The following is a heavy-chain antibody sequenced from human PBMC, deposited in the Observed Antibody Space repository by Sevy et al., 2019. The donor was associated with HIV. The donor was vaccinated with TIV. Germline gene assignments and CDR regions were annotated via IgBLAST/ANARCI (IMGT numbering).Heavy chain of an antibody. CDR1: GFTFSSYE. D-gene: IGHD3-10*01. CDR2: ISSSGSTI. Sequence: GGSLRLSCAASGFTFSSYEMNWVRQAPGKGLEWVSYISSSGSTIYYADPVNGRFTMYRENAKNSLYLQMNSLRAEDTAVYYCARDAYYYGSVSYYPLNYYYYMDVWGKGTTVTVSS. V-gene: IGHV3-48*03. J-gene: IGHJ6*03. CDR3: ARDAYYYGSVSYYPLNYYYYMDV.